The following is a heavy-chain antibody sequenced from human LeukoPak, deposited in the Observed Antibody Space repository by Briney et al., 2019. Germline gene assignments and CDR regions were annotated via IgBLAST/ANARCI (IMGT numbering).Heavy chain of an antibody. D-gene: IGHD2-15*01. J-gene: IGHJ4*02. Sequence: TGGSLRLSCAASRFSLSSYAMSWVRQAPGKGLEWVSAISSSDDGTYHAGSVRGRFTISRDSSKNTLYLQMNNLRTEDAAIYYCAKAPVTSCRGAFCYPLDSWGQGTLVTVSS. V-gene: IGHV3-23*01. CDR3: AKAPVTSCRGAFCYPLDS. CDR1: RFSLSSYA. CDR2: ISSSDDGT.